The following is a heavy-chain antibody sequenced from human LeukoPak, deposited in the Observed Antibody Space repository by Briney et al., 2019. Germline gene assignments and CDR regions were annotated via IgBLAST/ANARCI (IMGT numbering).Heavy chain of an antibody. CDR2: NIPIFGTT. V-gene: IGHV1-69*05. CDR1: GGTFSYA. CDR3: ARGAWGYNYGYHNY. D-gene: IGHD5-18*01. Sequence: SVKVSCKVSGGTFSYAITWVRQAPGQGLEWMGGNIPIFGTTDYAKNFQGRVTFTTDESTSTAYMELSSLRSEDTAVYYCARGAWGYNYGYHNYWGQGTLVTVSS. J-gene: IGHJ4*02.